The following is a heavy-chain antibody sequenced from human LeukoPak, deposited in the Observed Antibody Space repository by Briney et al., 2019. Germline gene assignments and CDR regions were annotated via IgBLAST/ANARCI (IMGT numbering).Heavy chain of an antibody. D-gene: IGHD3-10*01. V-gene: IGHV3-7*01. Sequence: PGGSLRLSCAAYGFMFSSYWMSWVRQAPGKGLEWVANINQDGSEKYYVDSVKGRFTISRDNAENSLYLQMNSLRAEDTAVYYCARFYSDSGTYPGDYWGQGTLATVSS. CDR1: GFMFSSYW. CDR3: ARFYSDSGTYPGDY. J-gene: IGHJ4*02. CDR2: INQDGSEK.